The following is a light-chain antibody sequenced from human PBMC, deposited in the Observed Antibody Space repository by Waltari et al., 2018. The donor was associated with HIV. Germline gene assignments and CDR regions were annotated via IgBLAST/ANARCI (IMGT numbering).Light chain of an antibody. CDR3: AAWDDSLNGWV. J-gene: IGLJ3*02. CDR2: SNK. V-gene: IGLV1-44*01. Sequence: QSVLTPPPSASGTPGQRVTISCSGSSSNIGSYTVHWYQQLPGTAPKLLIYSNKQRPSGVPDRCSGAKSGTSASLAISGLQSEDEADYYCAAWDDSLNGWVFGGGTKLTVL. CDR1: SSNIGSYT.